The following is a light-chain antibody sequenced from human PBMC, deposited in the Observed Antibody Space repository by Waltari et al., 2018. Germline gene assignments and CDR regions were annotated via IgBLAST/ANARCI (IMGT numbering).Light chain of an antibody. CDR2: WAS. CDR1: QSILYRSKNKNY. CDR3: QQHYNTPLT. Sequence: DIVMTQSPDSLAVSLGERATINCKSSQSILYRSKNKNYLAWYQQKPGQSPKLLINWASTRESGVPDRFSGSGSGTDFTLTISSLQAEDVAVYFCQQHYNTPLTFGGGTKVEIK. V-gene: IGKV4-1*01. J-gene: IGKJ4*01.